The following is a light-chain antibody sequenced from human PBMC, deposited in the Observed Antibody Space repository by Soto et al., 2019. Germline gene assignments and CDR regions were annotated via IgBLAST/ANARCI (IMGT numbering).Light chain of an antibody. CDR2: DVN. CDR3: TSCSTGTTMI. Sequence: HSALTQPASVSGSPGQSITISCTGTSSDIGAYNFVSWYQQHPGKAPKLMLYDVNIRPSGVSNRFSGSKSGNTASLTISGVQDADEADDYCTSCSTGTTMIFGGGPKLTVL. CDR1: SSDIGAYNF. V-gene: IGLV2-14*03. J-gene: IGLJ2*01.